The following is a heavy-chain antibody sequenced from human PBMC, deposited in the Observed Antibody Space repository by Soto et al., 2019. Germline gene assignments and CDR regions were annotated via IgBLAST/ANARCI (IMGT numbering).Heavy chain of an antibody. CDR1: GFTVSTNY. CDR2: LYSGGST. CDR3: ARHRDAFSSTFDY. J-gene: IGHJ4*02. D-gene: IGHD3-3*02. Sequence: EVQLVETGGGLIQPGGSLRLSCAVSGFTVSTNYMSWVRQAPGKGLEWVSALYSGGSTYYADSVKGRFTISRDNYKNTLHLQMNSLRAAHPALSYCARHRDAFSSTFDYWGQGTLVTVSS. V-gene: IGHV3-53*02.